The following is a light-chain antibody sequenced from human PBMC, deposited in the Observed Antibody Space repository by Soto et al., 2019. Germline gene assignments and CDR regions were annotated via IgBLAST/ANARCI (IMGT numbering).Light chain of an antibody. CDR3: QQYNHKPPA. CDR2: GAS. CDR1: QSVSSK. V-gene: IGKV3-15*01. J-gene: IGKJ5*01. Sequence: DIVMTQSPSTLSASLGDRATITCRASQSVSSKLAWYQQNPGQAPRLLIYGASSWATGIPARFSGSGFGTEFTLTISSLKSEDFAVYYCQQYNHKPPAFGQGTQLEIK.